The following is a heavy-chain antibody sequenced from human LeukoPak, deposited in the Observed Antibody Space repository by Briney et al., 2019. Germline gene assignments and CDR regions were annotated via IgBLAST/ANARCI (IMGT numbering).Heavy chain of an antibody. V-gene: IGHV4-39*01. CDR3: ARQVSDYYYHYMDV. CDR2: IYYSGTT. CDR1: GGSIISSTYY. Sequence: PSETLSLTXTVSGGSIISSTYYWGWVRQSPGKGLEWIGNIYYSGTTYYNPSLKSRVTISEDTSRNRFSLMLSSVTAADTAIYYCARQVSDYYYHYMDVWGEGTTVIVSS. J-gene: IGHJ6*03.